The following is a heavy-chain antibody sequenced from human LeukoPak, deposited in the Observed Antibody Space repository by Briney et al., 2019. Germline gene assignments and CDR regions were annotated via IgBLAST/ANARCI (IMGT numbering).Heavy chain of an antibody. Sequence: GGSLRLSCAASGFTFSSYWMSWVRQAPGKGLEWVAIIKHDGSDKYYVDSVKGRFAISRDNAEKSLYLQMNSLRAEDTAVYYCATSRTNDYWGRGTLVTVSS. CDR2: IKHDGSDK. V-gene: IGHV3-7*03. CDR1: GFTFSSYW. D-gene: IGHD1-14*01. J-gene: IGHJ4*01. CDR3: ATSRTNDY.